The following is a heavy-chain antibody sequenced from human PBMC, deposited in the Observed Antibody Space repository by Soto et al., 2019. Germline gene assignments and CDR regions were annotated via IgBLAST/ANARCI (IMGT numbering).Heavy chain of an antibody. CDR3: ARGEMATTDYCYYYGMDV. Sequence: PETLSLTCTVSGGSISSSSYYWGWLRQPPGRGLEWISSIYYSGSTYYNPSLKSRVTISVDTSKNQFSLKLSSVTAADTAVYYCARGEMATTDYCYYYGMDVWGQGTTVTVSS. J-gene: IGHJ6*02. D-gene: IGHD1-1*01. CDR1: GGSISSSSYY. CDR2: IYYSGST. V-gene: IGHV4-39*01.